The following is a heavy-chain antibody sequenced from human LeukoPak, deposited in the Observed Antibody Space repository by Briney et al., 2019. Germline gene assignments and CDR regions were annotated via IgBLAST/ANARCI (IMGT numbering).Heavy chain of an antibody. D-gene: IGHD6-6*01. J-gene: IGHJ4*02. CDR2: ISGSGGST. Sequence: GGSLRLSCAASGFTFSSYAMSWVRQAPGKGLEWVSAISGSGGSTYYADSVKGRFTISRDNSKNTLYLQMNSLRAEDTAVYYCAKDIGYSSSSPHNYFDYWGQGTLVTVSS. V-gene: IGHV3-23*01. CDR3: AKDIGYSSSSPHNYFDY. CDR1: GFTFSSYA.